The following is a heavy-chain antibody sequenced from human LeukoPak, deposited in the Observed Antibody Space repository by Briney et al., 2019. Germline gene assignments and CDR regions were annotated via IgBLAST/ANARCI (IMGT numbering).Heavy chain of an antibody. CDR3: ARAPGVRYYYYMDV. V-gene: IGHV3-20*04. CDR1: GFTFDDSG. J-gene: IGHJ6*03. D-gene: IGHD2-8*01. CDR2: INWNGGST. Sequence: GGSLRLSCATSGFTFDDSGMSWVRQAPGKGLEWVSGINWNGGSTGYADSVKGRFTISRDNAKNFLYLQMNSLRAEDTALYYCARAPGVRYYYYMDVWGKGTTVTVSS.